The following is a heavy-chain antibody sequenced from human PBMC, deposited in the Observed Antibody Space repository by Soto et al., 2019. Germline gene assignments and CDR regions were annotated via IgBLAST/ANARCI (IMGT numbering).Heavy chain of an antibody. V-gene: IGHV4-59*08. J-gene: IGHJ4*02. CDR1: GGSISSYY. CDR3: ASLGSYPGDLDY. D-gene: IGHD2-15*01. Sequence: SETLSLTCTVSGGSISSYYWSWIRQPPGKGLEWIGYIYYSGSTNYNPSLKSRVTISVDTSKNQFSLKLSSVTAADTAVYYCASLGSYPGDLDYWGQGTLVTVSS. CDR2: IYYSGST.